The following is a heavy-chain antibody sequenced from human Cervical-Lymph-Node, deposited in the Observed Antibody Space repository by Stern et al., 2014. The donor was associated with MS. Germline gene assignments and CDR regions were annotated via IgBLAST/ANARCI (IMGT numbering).Heavy chain of an antibody. D-gene: IGHD5-12*01. CDR1: GGSISSSTYY. V-gene: IGHV4-39*01. Sequence: QVQLVESGPGLVKPSETLSLTCSVSGGSISSSTYYWGWIRQPPGKGLEWIGSIYYSGTTYYNPSLKSRVTIATSTHQIPLRLHTVTAADTAVYYCARHDGWLPHYWSQGTLVTVSS. J-gene: IGHJ4*02. CDR2: IYYSGTT. CDR3: ARHDGWLPHY.